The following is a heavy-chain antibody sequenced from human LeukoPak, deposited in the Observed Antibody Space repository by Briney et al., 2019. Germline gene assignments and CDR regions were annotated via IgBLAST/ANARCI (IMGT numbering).Heavy chain of an antibody. V-gene: IGHV3-11*06. J-gene: IGHJ4*02. D-gene: IGHD6-19*01. CDR2: ISSSSSYT. Sequence: GGSLRLSCAASGFTFSDYYMSWIRQAPGKGQEWVSYISSSSSYTNYADSVKGRFTISRDNAKNSLYLQMNSLRAEDTAVYYCARALAVAGPFDYWGQGTLVTVSS. CDR1: GFTFSDYY. CDR3: ARALAVAGPFDY.